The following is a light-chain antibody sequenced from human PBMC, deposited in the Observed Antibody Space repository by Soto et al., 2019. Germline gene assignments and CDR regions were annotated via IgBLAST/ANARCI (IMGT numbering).Light chain of an antibody. J-gene: IGKJ5*01. Sequence: EISISQSPAALSVSPGERATLSCRASQSITRNLAWYQQSPGQAPRLLIYGASTRATGIPARFSGSGSGTDFTLTISRLEPEDFAVYYCQQHEYAPLTFGGGTRLEIK. CDR2: GAS. CDR1: QSITRN. CDR3: QQHEYAPLT. V-gene: IGKV3-15*01.